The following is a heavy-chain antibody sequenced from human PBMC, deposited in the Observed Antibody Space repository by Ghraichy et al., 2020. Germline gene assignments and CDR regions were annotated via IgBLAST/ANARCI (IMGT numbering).Heavy chain of an antibody. V-gene: IGHV3-53*01. CDR1: GLSVNDHY. J-gene: IGHJ3*02. Sequence: GSLRLSCAVSGLSVNDHYINWVRQAPGEGLEWVAILYYGAGSTAYAASVKGRFTISRDNSKNTLFLQMNGLRVEDTAVYYCARGQQWLGRPSALDIWGQGTLVSVSS. D-gene: IGHD6-19*01. CDR2: LYYGAGST. CDR3: ARGQQWLGRPSALDI.